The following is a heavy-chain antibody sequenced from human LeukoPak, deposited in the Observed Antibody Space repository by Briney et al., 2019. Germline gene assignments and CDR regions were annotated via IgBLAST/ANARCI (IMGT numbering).Heavy chain of an antibody. J-gene: IGHJ4*02. Sequence: GGSLRLSCAASGFTFSNSALSWVRQAPGKGLEWVSDISGSGGSTYYADSVKGRFTISRDNSKNTLYLQMNSLRAEDTAVYYCAKDRYYDAGGGPGVYWGQGTLVTVSS. CDR2: ISGSGGST. D-gene: IGHD3-22*01. V-gene: IGHV3-23*01. CDR1: GFTFSNSA. CDR3: AKDRYYDAGGGPGVY.